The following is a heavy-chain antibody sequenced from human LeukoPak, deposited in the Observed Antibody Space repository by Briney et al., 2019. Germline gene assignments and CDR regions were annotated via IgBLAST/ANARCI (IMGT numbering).Heavy chain of an antibody. CDR2: INHSGST. CDR1: GGSFSGYY. J-gene: IGHJ3*02. D-gene: IGHD3-3*01. Sequence: SETLSLTCAVYGGSFSGYYWSWIRQPPGKGLEWIGEINHSGSTNYNPSLKSRVAISVDTSKNQFSLKLSSVTAADTAVYYCARGIRFLEWSYDAFDIWGQGTMVTVSS. CDR3: ARGIRFLEWSYDAFDI. V-gene: IGHV4-34*01.